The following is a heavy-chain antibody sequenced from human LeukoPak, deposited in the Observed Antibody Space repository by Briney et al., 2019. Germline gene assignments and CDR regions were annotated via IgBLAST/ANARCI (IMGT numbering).Heavy chain of an antibody. CDR1: GFTFSSYA. Sequence: PGGSLRLSCAASGFTFSSYAMSWVRQAPGKGLEWVSAISGSGGSTYYADSVKGRFTISRDNSKNTLYLQMNSLRAEDTAVYYCAKGKGSSWYPYNWFDPWGQGTLVTVSS. CDR2: ISGSGGST. V-gene: IGHV3-23*01. D-gene: IGHD6-13*01. J-gene: IGHJ5*02. CDR3: AKGKGSSWYPYNWFDP.